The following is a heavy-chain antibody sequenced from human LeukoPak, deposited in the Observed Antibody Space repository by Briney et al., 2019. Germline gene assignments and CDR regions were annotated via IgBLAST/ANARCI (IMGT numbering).Heavy chain of an antibody. Sequence: GGSLRLSCAASGFTFSSYGMHWVRQAPGKGLEWVALISYDGSNKYYADSVKGRFTISRDNSKNTLYLQMNSLRAEDTAVYYCAKEPKPRPTVGYFQHWGQGTLVTVSS. V-gene: IGHV3-30*18. J-gene: IGHJ1*01. CDR2: ISYDGSNK. D-gene: IGHD1-14*01. CDR3: AKEPKPRPTVGYFQH. CDR1: GFTFSSYG.